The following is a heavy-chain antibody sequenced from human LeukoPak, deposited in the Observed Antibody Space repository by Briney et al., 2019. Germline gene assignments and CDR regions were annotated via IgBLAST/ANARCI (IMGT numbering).Heavy chain of an antibody. Sequence: PGGSLRLSCAASGFTFSSYWMSWVRQAPGKGLEWVGRIKTKSEGGTTDYVAPVKGRFTISRDDSKNTVYLQMNSLKTEDTAVYYCSTLSPGRVDNWGQGALVTVSS. CDR1: GFTFSSYW. D-gene: IGHD2-15*01. CDR3: STLSPGRVDN. CDR2: IKTKSEGGTT. V-gene: IGHV3-15*01. J-gene: IGHJ4*02.